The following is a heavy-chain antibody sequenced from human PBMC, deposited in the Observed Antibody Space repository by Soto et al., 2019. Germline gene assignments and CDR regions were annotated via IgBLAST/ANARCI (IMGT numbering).Heavy chain of an antibody. CDR1: GFTFSSYA. V-gene: IGHV3-23*01. D-gene: IGHD2-2*01. CDR2: IGESGTPT. J-gene: IGHJ6*02. Sequence: EVQLLESGGGLVQPGGSLRLSCAASGFTFSSYAMKGVRQAPGKGLEWVSLIGESGTPTYYADSVKGRFTISRDNSGNTLFLEMYSLRAEDTAVYYCERYIPGVRYYGMEVWGQGTTVAVSS. CDR3: ERYIPGVRYYGMEV.